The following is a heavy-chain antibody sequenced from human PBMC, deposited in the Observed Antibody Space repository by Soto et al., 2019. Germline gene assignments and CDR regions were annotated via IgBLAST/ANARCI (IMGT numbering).Heavy chain of an antibody. CDR3: AREFSGAYYYDSSGYFNWFDP. CDR1: GGPISSSSYY. J-gene: IGHJ5*02. V-gene: IGHV4-39*02. Sequence: ETLSLTCTVSGGPISSSSYYWGWIRQPPGRGLEWIGTIYYSGSSYYNPSLKSRVTISVDTSKNQFSLKLSSVTAADTAVYYCAREFSGAYYYDSSGYFNWFDPWGQGTLVTVS. D-gene: IGHD3-22*01. CDR2: IYYSGSS.